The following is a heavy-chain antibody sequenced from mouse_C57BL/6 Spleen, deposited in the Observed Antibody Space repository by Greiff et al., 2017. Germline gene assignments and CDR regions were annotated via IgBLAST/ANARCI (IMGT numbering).Heavy chain of an antibody. V-gene: IGHV5-17*01. CDR1: GFTFSDYG. CDR3: ARARYYGSSTVYAMDY. CDR2: ISSGSSTI. D-gene: IGHD1-1*01. Sequence: EVQRVESGGGLVKPGGSLKLSCAASGFTFSDYGMHWVRQAPEKGLEWVAYISSGSSTIYYADTVKGRFTIARDNAKNTLFLPMTSLRSEDTAMYYCARARYYGSSTVYAMDYWGQGTSVTVAS. J-gene: IGHJ4*01.